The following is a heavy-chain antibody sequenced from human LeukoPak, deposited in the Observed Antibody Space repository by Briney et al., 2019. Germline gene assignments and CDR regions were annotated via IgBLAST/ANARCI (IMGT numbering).Heavy chain of an antibody. V-gene: IGHV4-59*12. Sequence: SETLSLTCTVSGGSISSYYWSWIRQPPGKGLEWIGYIYYSGSTNYNPSLKSRVTISVDTSKNQFSLKLSSVTAADTAVYYCARLVPAAKAAFDYWGQGTLVTVSS. J-gene: IGHJ4*02. D-gene: IGHD2-2*01. CDR2: IYYSGST. CDR3: ARLVPAAKAAFDY. CDR1: GGSISSYY.